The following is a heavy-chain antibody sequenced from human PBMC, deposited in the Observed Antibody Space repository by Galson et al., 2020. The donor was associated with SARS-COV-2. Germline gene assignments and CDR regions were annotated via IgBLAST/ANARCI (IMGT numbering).Heavy chain of an antibody. Sequence: GGSLRLSCVASGFTFSSYPMHWVRQAPGKGLEWVAVLSYDGSNKYYADSVKGRFTISSDNSKNTLYLQMNSLTTEDTAVYYCARDRGKKWEHRGYFDYWGQGNLVTVSS. D-gene: IGHD1-26*01. CDR2: LSYDGSNK. J-gene: IGHJ4*02. CDR1: GFTFSSYP. V-gene: IGHV3-30*04. CDR3: ARDRGKKWEHRGYFDY.